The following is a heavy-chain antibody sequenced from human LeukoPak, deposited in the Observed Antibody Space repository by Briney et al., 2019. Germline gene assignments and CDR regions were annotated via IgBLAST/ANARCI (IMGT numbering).Heavy chain of an antibody. D-gene: IGHD3-10*01. CDR3: ARGGYYGSGSTNWFDP. Sequence: PGGSLRLSCAASGFTFDDYAMHWVRQAPGKGLEWVSGISWNSGSIGYADSVKGRFTISRDNAKNSLYLQMNSLRAEDTAVYYCARGGYYGSGSTNWFDPWGQGTLVTVSS. CDR1: GFTFDDYA. CDR2: ISWNSGSI. J-gene: IGHJ5*02. V-gene: IGHV3-9*01.